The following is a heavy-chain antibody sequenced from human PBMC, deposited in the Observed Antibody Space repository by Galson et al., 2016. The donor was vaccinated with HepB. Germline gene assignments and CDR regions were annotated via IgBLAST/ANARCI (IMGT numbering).Heavy chain of an antibody. Sequence: PALVKPTQTLTLTCTVSGFSLSDARVGVSWIRQPPGKALEWLANIFSNDEESYNISLKSRLTISKDTSKSRVVLTMTNMDPVDTATYFCARANWNFYYGLDVWGQGTTVTVSS. V-gene: IGHV2-26*01. J-gene: IGHJ6*02. CDR1: GFSLSDARVG. D-gene: IGHD1-20*01. CDR3: ARANWNFYYGLDV. CDR2: IFSNDEE.